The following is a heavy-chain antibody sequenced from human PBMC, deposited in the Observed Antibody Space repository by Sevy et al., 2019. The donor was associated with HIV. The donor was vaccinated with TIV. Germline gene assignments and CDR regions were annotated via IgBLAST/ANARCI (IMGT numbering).Heavy chain of an antibody. CDR3: ARGVVIMPDYDYYYGMDV. CDR1: GFTFSSYG. CDR2: IWYDGSNK. Sequence: GGSLRLSCAASGFTFSSYGMHWVRQAPGKGLEWVAVIWYDGSNKYYADSVKGRFTISRDNSKNTLYLQMNSLRAEDTAVYYCARGVVIMPDYDYYYGMDVWGQGTTVTVSS. D-gene: IGHD3-3*01. V-gene: IGHV3-33*01. J-gene: IGHJ6*02.